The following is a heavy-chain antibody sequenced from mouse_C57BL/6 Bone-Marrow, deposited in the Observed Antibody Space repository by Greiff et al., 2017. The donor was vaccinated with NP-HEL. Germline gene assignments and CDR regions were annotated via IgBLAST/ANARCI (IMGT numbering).Heavy chain of an antibody. J-gene: IGHJ2*01. CDR1: GYTFTSYW. CDR3: AISGSSGPYYFDY. CDR2: IHPSDSDT. V-gene: IGHV1-74*01. D-gene: IGHD3-2*02. Sequence: VQLQQPGAELVKPGASVKVSCKASGYTFTSYWMHWVKQRPGQGLEWIGRIHPSDSDTNYNQKFKGKATLTVDKSSSTAYMELSSLTSEDSVVYYCAISGSSGPYYFDYWGQGTTLTVSS.